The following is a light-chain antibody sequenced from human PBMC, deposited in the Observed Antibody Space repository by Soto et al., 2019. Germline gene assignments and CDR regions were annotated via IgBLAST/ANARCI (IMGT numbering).Light chain of an antibody. CDR2: GAS. Sequence: ETVLTQSPGTLSLSPGERVTLSCRASQSVSSSYLAWYHQRPGQAPRLLIYGASRRATGIPDRFSGSGSGTDFTLTISRLEPEDFAVYYCQQYDRSWTFGRGTKVDIK. V-gene: IGKV3-20*01. J-gene: IGKJ1*01. CDR1: QSVSSSY. CDR3: QQYDRSWT.